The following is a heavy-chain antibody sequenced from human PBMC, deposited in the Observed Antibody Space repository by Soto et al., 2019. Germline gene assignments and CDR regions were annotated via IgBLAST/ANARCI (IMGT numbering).Heavy chain of an antibody. D-gene: IGHD3-22*01. J-gene: IGHJ6*02. Sequence: QVQLVESGGGLVKPGGSLRLTCAASGFTFSDYYMTWIRQAPGKGLEWVAYIGSSGSTTFYTDSVKGRLTISRDNGKNSLYLQMNSLRAEDSAVYYCARGGQGSSGFYYFYYGMDVWGQGTTVTVSS. CDR3: ARGGQGSSGFYYFYYGMDV. V-gene: IGHV3-11*01. CDR2: IGSSGSTT. CDR1: GFTFSDYY.